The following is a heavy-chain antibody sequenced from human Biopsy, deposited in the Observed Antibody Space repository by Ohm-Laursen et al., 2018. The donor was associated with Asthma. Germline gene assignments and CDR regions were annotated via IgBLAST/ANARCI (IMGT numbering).Heavy chain of an antibody. CDR2: ISGSGGST. CDR1: GFTFGDYW. D-gene: IGHD3-9*01. V-gene: IGHV3-23*01. CDR3: AKAERYLDWYWFDP. J-gene: IGHJ5*02. Sequence: SLRLSCTASGFTFGDYWMSWVRQVPGKGLEWVSAISGSGGSTYYADSVKGRFTISRDNSKNTLYLQMNSLRAEDTAVYYCAKAERYLDWYWFDPWGQGTLVTVSS.